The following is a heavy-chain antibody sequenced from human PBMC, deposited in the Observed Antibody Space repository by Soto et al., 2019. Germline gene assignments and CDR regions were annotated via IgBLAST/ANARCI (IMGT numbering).Heavy chain of an antibody. J-gene: IGHJ3*01. CDR2: IYSAGSA. CDR3: GKVLVTASYSLDF. Sequence: PGGSLRLSCAASGFTVSTYHMSWVRQAPGKGLEWVSVIYSAGSADFADSVKGRVTISRDNSKNTLYLQMNSLRAEDTALYYCGKVLVTASYSLDFWGQGTMVTVSS. CDR1: GFTVSTYH. V-gene: IGHV3-53*01. D-gene: IGHD2-21*02.